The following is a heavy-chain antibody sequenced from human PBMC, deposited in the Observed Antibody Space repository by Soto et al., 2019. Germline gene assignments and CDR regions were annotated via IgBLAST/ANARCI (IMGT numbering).Heavy chain of an antibody. Sequence: QVQLVEPGGGLFQLGRPLGLPFAASGFPFGGFGLHWVRQAPGKGLEWVAVISYDGSKKYYADSVRGRFTISRDNSKNTLHLQMNSLRPEDTAVYYCADEVGLDYWGQGTLVTVSS. J-gene: IGHJ4*02. V-gene: IGHV3-30*18. D-gene: IGHD2-15*01. CDR3: ADEVGLDY. CDR1: GFPFGGFG. CDR2: ISYDGSKK.